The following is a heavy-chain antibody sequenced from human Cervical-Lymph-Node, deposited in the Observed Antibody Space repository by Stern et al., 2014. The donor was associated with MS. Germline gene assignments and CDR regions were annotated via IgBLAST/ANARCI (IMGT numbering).Heavy chain of an antibody. Sequence: QVQLVQSGAEVKKPGSTVKVSCKASGGIFKDHAISWVRQAPGQGLEWMGGITVISGAADYAQRLQGRLTITADESTSTVYMELSSLRSEDTAVYYCARDGRYGSGWFFDYWGQGTLVTVSS. D-gene: IGHD6-19*01. V-gene: IGHV1-69*01. J-gene: IGHJ4*02. CDR1: GGIFKDHA. CDR3: ARDGRYGSGWFFDY. CDR2: ITVISGAA.